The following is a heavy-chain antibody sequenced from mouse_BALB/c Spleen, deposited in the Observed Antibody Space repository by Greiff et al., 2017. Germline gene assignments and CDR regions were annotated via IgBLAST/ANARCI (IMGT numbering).Heavy chain of an antibody. J-gene: IGHJ1*01. CDR3: ARDRNYGSYWYFDV. Sequence: VMLVESGPGLVAPSQSLSITCTVSGFSLTSYGVHWVRQPPGKGLEWLGVIWAGGSTNYNSALMSRLSISKDNSKSQVFLKMNSLQTDDTAMYYCARDRNYGSYWYFDVWGAGTTVTVSS. CDR1: GFSLTSYG. CDR2: IWAGGST. V-gene: IGHV2-9*02. D-gene: IGHD1-1*01.